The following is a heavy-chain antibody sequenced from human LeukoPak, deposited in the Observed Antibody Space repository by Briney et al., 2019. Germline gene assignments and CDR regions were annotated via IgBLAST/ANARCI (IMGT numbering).Heavy chain of an antibody. CDR2: IYYSGCT. J-gene: IGHJ3*02. CDR3: ARLTVTTYQDAFDI. Sequence: PSETLSLTCTVSGGSISSYYWSWIRQPPGKGLEWIGYIYYSGCTNYNPSLKSRVTISVDTSKNQFSLKLSSVTAADTAVYYCARLTVTTYQDAFDIWGQGTMVTVSS. CDR1: GGSISSYY. V-gene: IGHV4-59*08. D-gene: IGHD4-11*01.